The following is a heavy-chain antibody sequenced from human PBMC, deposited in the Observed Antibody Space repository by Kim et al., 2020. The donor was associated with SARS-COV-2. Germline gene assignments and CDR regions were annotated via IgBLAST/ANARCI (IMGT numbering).Heavy chain of an antibody. CDR3: AGGIAALGKVP. CDR1: GFNFSRYW. CDR2: INQDGSDR. Sequence: GGSLRLSCTVSGFNFSRYWMSWVRQAPGKGLELVAKINQDGSDRNYVDSVKGRFTISRDNAKNSLYLEMNSLRAEDTAAYYCAGGIAALGKVPWGQGTLVTVSS. V-gene: IGHV3-7*03. J-gene: IGHJ5*02. D-gene: IGHD6-13*01.